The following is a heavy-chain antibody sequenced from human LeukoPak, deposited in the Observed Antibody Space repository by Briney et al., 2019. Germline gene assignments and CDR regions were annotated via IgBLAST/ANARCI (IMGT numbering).Heavy chain of an antibody. Sequence: GGSLRLFCAASGFTFSNYAMSCVRQAPGKGLEWVSGISGSGDNTYYAGSVKGRFTISRDNSKNTLYLQMNSLRAEDTAVYYCSRDPGDYYGSGSSDAFDIWGQGTMVTVSS. J-gene: IGHJ3*02. CDR1: GFTFSNYA. CDR2: ISGSGDNT. D-gene: IGHD3-10*01. CDR3: SRDPGDYYGSGSSDAFDI. V-gene: IGHV3-23*01.